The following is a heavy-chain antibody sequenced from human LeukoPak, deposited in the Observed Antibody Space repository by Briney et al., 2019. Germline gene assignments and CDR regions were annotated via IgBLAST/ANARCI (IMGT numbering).Heavy chain of an antibody. CDR2: ISSSSSTI. J-gene: IGHJ4*02. CDR1: GFTFSSYS. V-gene: IGHV3-48*01. Sequence: GGSLRLSCAASGFTFSSYSMNWVRQAPGKGLEWVSYISSSSSTIYYADSVKGRFTISRDNAENSLYLQMNSLRAEDTAVYYCARVGQFMITPPIDWGQGTLVTVSS. D-gene: IGHD3-16*01. CDR3: ARVGQFMITPPID.